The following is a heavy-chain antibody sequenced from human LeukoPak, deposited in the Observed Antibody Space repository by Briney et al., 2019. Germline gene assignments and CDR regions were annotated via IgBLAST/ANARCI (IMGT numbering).Heavy chain of an antibody. J-gene: IGHJ4*02. V-gene: IGHV4-59*12. CDR3: ARDRGGYTYSHDY. CDR1: GGSIRSDF. CDR2: VYYSGST. Sequence: SETLSLTCTVSGGSIRSDFWSWIRQPPGKGLEWIGYVYYSGSTNYSPSLNSRVTISIDTSKNQLSLKLNFVTAADTAVYYCARDRGGYTYSHDYWGQGTLVTVSS. D-gene: IGHD5-18*01.